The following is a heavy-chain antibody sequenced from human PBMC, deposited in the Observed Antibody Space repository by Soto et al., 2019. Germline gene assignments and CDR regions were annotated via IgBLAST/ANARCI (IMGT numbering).Heavy chain of an antibody. D-gene: IGHD5-12*01. CDR2: ISGSSIYI. CDR3: ARSGNSAVAYSFDF. J-gene: IGHJ4*02. V-gene: IGHV3-21*01. Sequence: TGGSLRLSCVASGFTFSNYNMNWVRQAPGKGLEWVSHISGSSIYIHYADSVKGRFTISRDNSKDTVNLLMNRLRDDDSAMYYWARSGNSAVAYSFDFWGQGTLVTVSS. CDR1: GFTFSNYN.